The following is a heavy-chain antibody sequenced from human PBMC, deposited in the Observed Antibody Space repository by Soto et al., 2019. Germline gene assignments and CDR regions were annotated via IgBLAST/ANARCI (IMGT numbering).Heavy chain of an antibody. V-gene: IGHV3-23*01. D-gene: IGHD2-15*01. CDR3: AKGDLVVVVADPYFDY. Sequence: EVQLLESGGGLVQPGGSLRLSCAASGFTFSSYAMSWVRQAPGKGLEWVSAISGSGGSTYYADSVKGRFTISRDNSKNTLYLQMKSMTAEDTAVYYCAKGDLVVVVADPYFDYWGQGTLVTVSS. CDR1: GFTFSSYA. J-gene: IGHJ4*02. CDR2: ISGSGGST.